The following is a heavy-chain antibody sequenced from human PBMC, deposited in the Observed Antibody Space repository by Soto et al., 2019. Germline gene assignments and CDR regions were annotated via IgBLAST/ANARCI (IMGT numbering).Heavy chain of an antibody. CDR1: GFTFSSYG. Sequence: GSLRLSCAASGFTFSSYGMHWVRQAPGKGLEWVAVIWYDGSNKYYADSVKGRFTISRDNSKNTLYLQMNSLRAEDTAVYYCARDGTFYGDYKHYYYYGMDVWGQGTTVTVSS. J-gene: IGHJ6*02. D-gene: IGHD4-17*01. V-gene: IGHV3-33*01. CDR3: ARDGTFYGDYKHYYYYGMDV. CDR2: IWYDGSNK.